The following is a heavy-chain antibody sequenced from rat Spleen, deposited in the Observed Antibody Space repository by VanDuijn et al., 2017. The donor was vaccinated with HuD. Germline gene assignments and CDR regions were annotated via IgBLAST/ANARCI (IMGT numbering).Heavy chain of an antibody. V-gene: IGHV2-30*01. CDR2: IWTGGST. CDR3: ARLEGITSDWFAY. J-gene: IGHJ3*01. D-gene: IGHD1-4*01. CDR1: GFSLTTYS. Sequence: QVQLMESGPGLVQPSETLSLTCTVSGFSLTTYSVHWVRQPTGKGLEWMGVIWTGGSTDYNSALKSRLSISRDTSKSQVFLKMNSLQPEDTGTYYCARLEGITSDWFAYWGQGTLVTVSS.